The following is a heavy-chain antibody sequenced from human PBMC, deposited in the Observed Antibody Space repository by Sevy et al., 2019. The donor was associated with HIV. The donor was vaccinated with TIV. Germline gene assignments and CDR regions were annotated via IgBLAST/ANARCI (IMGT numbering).Heavy chain of an antibody. Sequence: GGSLRLSCAVSGFTFSNAWMNWVRQAPGTGLQWVGLIKSKMDGETTDYAAPVKGRFTISREDSKNTVYLQMNSLKTEDTAVYYCATAPGYYDSSPFDYWGPGTLVTVSS. CDR3: ATAPGYYDSSPFDY. D-gene: IGHD3-22*01. CDR1: GFTFSNAW. J-gene: IGHJ4*02. CDR2: IKSKMDGETT. V-gene: IGHV3-15*01.